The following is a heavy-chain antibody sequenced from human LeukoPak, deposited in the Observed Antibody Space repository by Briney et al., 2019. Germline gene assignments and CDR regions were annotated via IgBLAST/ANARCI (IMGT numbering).Heavy chain of an antibody. Sequence: GSLRLSCAASGFTFSSYAMSWIRQPPGKGLEWIGYIYYSGSTNYNPSLKSRVTISVDTSKNQFSLKLSSVTAADTAVYYCARERGGYYGDYFLDYWGQGTLVTVSS. D-gene: IGHD4-17*01. CDR1: GFTFSSYA. V-gene: IGHV4-59*01. CDR3: ARERGGYYGDYFLDY. CDR2: IYYSGST. J-gene: IGHJ4*02.